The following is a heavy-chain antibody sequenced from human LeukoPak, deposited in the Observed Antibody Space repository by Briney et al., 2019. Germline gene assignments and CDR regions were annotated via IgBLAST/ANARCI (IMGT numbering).Heavy chain of an antibody. V-gene: IGHV4-39*07. J-gene: IGHJ5*02. CDR1: GCSISSSSYY. CDR3: ARASDYIFDP. Sequence: SETLSLTCTVSGCSISSSSYYWGWIRQPPGKGLEWIGSSYYSGSTYYNPSLNSRVTISVDKTKNQFSLELGSVTAAGTAVYYCARASDYIFDPWGQGTLVTVSS. CDR2: SYYSGST. D-gene: IGHD4-11*01.